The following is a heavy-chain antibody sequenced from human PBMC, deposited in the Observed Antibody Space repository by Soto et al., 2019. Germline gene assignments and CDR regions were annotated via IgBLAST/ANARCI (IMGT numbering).Heavy chain of an antibody. Sequence: EVQLVESGGGLVQPGGSLRLSCAASGFTLSSYWMSWVRQAPGKGLEWVANIKQDGSEKYYVDSVKGRFTISRDNAKNSLYLQMNSMSAEATARYYGAGDCGSRYSPRYCGMDVWGLAPTVTVSS. J-gene: IGHJ6*02. CDR1: GFTLSSYW. V-gene: IGHV3-7*05. CDR2: IKQDGSEK. D-gene: IGHD6-13*01. CDR3: AGDCGSRYSPRYCGMDV.